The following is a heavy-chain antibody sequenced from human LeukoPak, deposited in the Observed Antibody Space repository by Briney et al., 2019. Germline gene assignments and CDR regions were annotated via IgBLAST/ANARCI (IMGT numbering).Heavy chain of an antibody. V-gene: IGHV1-69*13. CDR3: ARGRYDILTGYSDY. J-gene: IGHJ4*02. CDR2: IIPIFGTA. D-gene: IGHD3-9*01. CDR1: GGTFSSYA. Sequence: GASVKVSCKASGGTFSSYAISWVRQAPGQGPEWMGGIIPIFGTANYAQKFQGRVTITADESTSTAYMELSSLRSEDTAVYYCARGRYDILTGYSDYWGQGTLVTVSS.